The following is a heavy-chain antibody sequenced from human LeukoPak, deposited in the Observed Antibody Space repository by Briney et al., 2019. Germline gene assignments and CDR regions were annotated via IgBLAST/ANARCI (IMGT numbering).Heavy chain of an antibody. D-gene: IGHD3-3*01. CDR2: ISAGGGVT. CDR1: GFTFTSYA. CDR3: AKVELYDFWSGYDY. J-gene: IGHJ4*02. Sequence: GGSLRLSCAGSGFTFTSYAFNWVRQAPGKGLEWVSAISAGGGVTYYADSVKGRFTISRDNSKNTLYLQMNSLRAEDTAVYYCAKVELYDFWSGYDYWGQGTLVTVSS. V-gene: IGHV3-23*01.